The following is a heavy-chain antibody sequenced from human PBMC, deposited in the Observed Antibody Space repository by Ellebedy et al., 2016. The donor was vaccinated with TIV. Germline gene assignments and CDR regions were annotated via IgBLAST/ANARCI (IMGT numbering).Heavy chain of an antibody. CDR3: ARGQQVARD. CDR2: IWFDGSNI. V-gene: IGHV3-33*01. D-gene: IGHD6-13*01. Sequence: PGGSLRLSCITSGFAFGSYGMQWVRQAPGKGLEWLAVIWFDGSNINYADSVKGRFAISRDNSKNTLYLQLNSLRVEDTAVYYCARGQQVARDWGQGILVTVSS. CDR1: GFAFGSYG. J-gene: IGHJ4*02.